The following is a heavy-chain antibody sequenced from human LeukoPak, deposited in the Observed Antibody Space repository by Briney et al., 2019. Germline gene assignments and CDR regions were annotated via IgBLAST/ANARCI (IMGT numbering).Heavy chain of an antibody. CDR3: ARGADGVSSNSRGWFDP. D-gene: IGHD2-15*01. CDR1: GITFSSYW. J-gene: IGHJ5*02. Sequence: GGSLRLSCAASGITFSSYWMSWVRQAPGKGLEWVANIKQDGSEKYYVDSVRGRFTISRDNAKKSLYLQMNSLRAEDTAVYSCARGADGVSSNSRGWFDPWGQGTLVTVSS. V-gene: IGHV3-7*01. CDR2: IKQDGSEK.